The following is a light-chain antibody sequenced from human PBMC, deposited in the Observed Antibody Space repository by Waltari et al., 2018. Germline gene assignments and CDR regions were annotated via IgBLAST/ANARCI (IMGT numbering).Light chain of an antibody. CDR3: QKYNNAPPT. J-gene: IGKJ1*01. CDR2: AAS. Sequence: DIQMTQSPSSLSASVGDRVALTCRASLGISNYLAWYQQRPGKAPRLLIYAASTLQPGVPSRFSGSGAGTDFTLSIDSLQPEDAATYYCQKYNNAPPTFGPGTKVEIK. V-gene: IGKV1-27*01. CDR1: LGISNY.